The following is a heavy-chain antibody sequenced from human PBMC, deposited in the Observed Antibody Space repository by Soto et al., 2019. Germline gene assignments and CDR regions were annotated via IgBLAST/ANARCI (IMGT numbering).Heavy chain of an antibody. CDR2: INPNSGGT. D-gene: IGHD5-18*01. CDR1: GYIFTGFY. Sequence: ASVKVSCKTSGYIFTGFYMHWVRQAPGQGLEWMGWINPNSGGTNYPQKFRDRVTMTRDTSIGTAYMELSSLRSDDTAVYYCARDRVEYSSFHSGMDVWGQGTTVTVSS. J-gene: IGHJ6*02. CDR3: ARDRVEYSSFHSGMDV. V-gene: IGHV1-2*02.